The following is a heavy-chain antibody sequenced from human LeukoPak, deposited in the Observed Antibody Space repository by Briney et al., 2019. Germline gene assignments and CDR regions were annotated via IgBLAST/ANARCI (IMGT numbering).Heavy chain of an antibody. D-gene: IGHD2-2*01. Sequence: ASVTVSCKASGYSFGTYGVCWVRQAPGQGLEWMGWISAYNSKTNYAQKFQGRVTMTTDTSTSTAYMELRSLKFDDTAMYFCARSSLRPDYWGQGTLVTVSS. CDR1: GYSFGTYG. CDR3: ARSSLRPDY. CDR2: ISAYNSKT. V-gene: IGHV1-18*01. J-gene: IGHJ4*02.